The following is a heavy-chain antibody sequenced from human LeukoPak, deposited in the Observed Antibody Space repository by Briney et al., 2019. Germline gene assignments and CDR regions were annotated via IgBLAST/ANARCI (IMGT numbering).Heavy chain of an antibody. D-gene: IGHD1-26*01. CDR3: ARDKGKWELPGVAFDI. J-gene: IGHJ3*02. V-gene: IGHV1-18*04. CDR2: ISLNNGNT. CDR1: GYAFTFYG. Sequence: DSVKVSCKTSGYAFTFYGLNWVRQAPGQGLEWMGFISLNNGNTHYEQKFQGRVTITADKSTSTAYMELSSLRSEDTAVYYCARDKGKWELPGVAFDIWGQGTMVTVSS.